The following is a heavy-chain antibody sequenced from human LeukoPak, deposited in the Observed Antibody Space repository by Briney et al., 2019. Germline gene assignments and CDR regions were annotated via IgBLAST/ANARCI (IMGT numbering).Heavy chain of an antibody. CDR3: AGGSGYLITS. Sequence: GGSLRLSCAASGFTFSDYYMSWIRQAPGKGLEWVSYISSSGNTIYYADSVKGRFTISRDNAKDSLHLQMDSLRAEDTAVYYCAGGSGYLITSWGQGTLVTVSS. J-gene: IGHJ5*02. D-gene: IGHD3-9*01. CDR2: ISSSGNTI. V-gene: IGHV3-11*04. CDR1: GFTFSDYY.